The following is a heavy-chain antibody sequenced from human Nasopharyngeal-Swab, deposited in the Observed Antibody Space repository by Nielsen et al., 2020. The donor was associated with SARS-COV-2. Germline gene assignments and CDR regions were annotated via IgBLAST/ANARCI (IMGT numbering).Heavy chain of an antibody. CDR3: AGGSGLFFNY. D-gene: IGHD6-19*01. CDR2: ISVSGADI. V-gene: IGHV3-21*05. J-gene: IGHJ4*02. Sequence: GESLKISCAASGFIFSTYAINWVRQAPGKGLEWAAHISVSGADIHYGDSVKGRFTISRNNAKNLVFLQMNNLRGEDTAVYYCAGGSGLFFNYWGQGTLVTVSS. CDR1: GFIFSTYA.